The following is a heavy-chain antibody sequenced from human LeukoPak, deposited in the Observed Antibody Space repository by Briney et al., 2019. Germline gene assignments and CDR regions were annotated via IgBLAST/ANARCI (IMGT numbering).Heavy chain of an antibody. V-gene: IGHV4-34*01. Sequence: SETLSLTCAVYGGSFSGYYWSWIRQPPGKGLEWIGEINHSGSTNYNPSLKSRVTISVDTSKNQFSLKLSSVTAADTAVYYCAKDDYDSSGYYSGSDYWGQGTLVTVSS. CDR1: GGSFSGYY. CDR3: AKDDYDSSGYYSGSDY. J-gene: IGHJ4*02. CDR2: INHSGST. D-gene: IGHD3-22*01.